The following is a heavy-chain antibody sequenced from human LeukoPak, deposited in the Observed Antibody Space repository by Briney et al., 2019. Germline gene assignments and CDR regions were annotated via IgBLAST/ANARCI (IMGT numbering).Heavy chain of an antibody. V-gene: IGHV4-34*01. D-gene: IGHD1-26*01. Sequence: SETLSLTCAVYGGSFSGYYWSWIRQPPGKGLEWIGEINHSGSTNYNPSLKSRVTISVDTSKNQFSLKLSSVTAADTAVYYCAREGYSGSNFDYWGQGTLVTVSS. CDR2: INHSGST. J-gene: IGHJ4*02. CDR1: GGSFSGYY. CDR3: AREGYSGSNFDY.